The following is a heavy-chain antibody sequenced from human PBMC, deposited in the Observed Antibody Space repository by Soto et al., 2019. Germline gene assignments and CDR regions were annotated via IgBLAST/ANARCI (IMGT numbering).Heavy chain of an antibody. CDR2: IYYSGST. CDR3: ARSGGSGYSSSWYVDY. D-gene: IGHD6-13*01. J-gene: IGHJ4*02. V-gene: IGHV4-59*08. Sequence: TSETLSLTCTVSGGSISSYYWSWIRQPPGKGLEWIGYIYYSGSTNYNPSLKSRVTISVDTSKNQFSLKLSSVTAADTAVYYCARSGGSGYSSSWYVDYWGQGTLVTVSS. CDR1: GGSISSYY.